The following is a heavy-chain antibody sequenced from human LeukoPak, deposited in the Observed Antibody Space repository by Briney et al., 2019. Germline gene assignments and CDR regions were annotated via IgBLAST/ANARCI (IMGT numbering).Heavy chain of an antibody. V-gene: IGHV3-23*01. CDR2: ISGSVVSGSGGIT. D-gene: IGHD4-17*01. Sequence: GGSLRLSCAASGFTFSTYAMNWVRQAPGKGLEWVSTISGSVVSGSGGITYYADSVKGRFTISRDNSKNTLSLQMNSLRAEDTAVYYCARLPRTTAPDWGQGTLVTVSS. J-gene: IGHJ4*02. CDR3: ARLPRTTAPD. CDR1: GFTFSTYA.